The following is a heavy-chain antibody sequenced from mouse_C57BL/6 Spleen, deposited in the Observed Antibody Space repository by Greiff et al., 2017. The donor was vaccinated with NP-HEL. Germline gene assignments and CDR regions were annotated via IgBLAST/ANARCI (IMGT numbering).Heavy chain of an antibody. Sequence: VQLQQPGAELVKPGASVKLSCKASGYTFTSYWMQWVKQRPGQGLEWIGEIDPSDSYTNYNQKFKGKATLTVDTSSSTAYMQLSSLTSEDSAVYYCARYDSKYAMDYWGQGTSVTVSS. CDR3: ARYDSKYAMDY. CDR1: GYTFTSYW. V-gene: IGHV1-50*01. CDR2: IDPSDSYT. D-gene: IGHD2-12*01. J-gene: IGHJ4*01.